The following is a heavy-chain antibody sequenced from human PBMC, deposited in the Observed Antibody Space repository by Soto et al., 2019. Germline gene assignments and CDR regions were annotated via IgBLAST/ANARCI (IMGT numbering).Heavy chain of an antibody. J-gene: IGHJ4*02. CDR2: IWSDGSYK. CDR3: ARDGGNYEPFDY. D-gene: IGHD1-26*01. V-gene: IGHV3-33*01. Sequence: QVRLVESGGGVVQPGRSLRLSCAASGFTFSSYGMHWVRQAPGRGLERVAVIWSDGSYKYYADSVKGRFTISKDNSKNTLYLRMSSLRAEDTAVYYCARDGGNYEPFDYWGQGTLVTVSS. CDR1: GFTFSSYG.